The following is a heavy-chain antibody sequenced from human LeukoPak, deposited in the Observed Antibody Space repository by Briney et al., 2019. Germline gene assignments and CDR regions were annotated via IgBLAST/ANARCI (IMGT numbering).Heavy chain of an antibody. Sequence: GGSLRLSCAASGFTFDDYAMTWVRQAPGKGLEWVSHINWNGGSTDYADSVKVRFTISRDNPKNSLYLQMNSLRAEDTALYYCARVGQQAYYGMDVWGQGTTVTVSS. CDR3: ARVGQQAYYGMDV. J-gene: IGHJ6*02. D-gene: IGHD6-13*01. CDR2: INWNGGST. V-gene: IGHV3-20*04. CDR1: GFTFDDYA.